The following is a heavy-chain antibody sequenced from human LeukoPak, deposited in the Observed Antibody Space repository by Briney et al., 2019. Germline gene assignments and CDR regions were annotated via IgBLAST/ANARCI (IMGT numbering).Heavy chain of an antibody. D-gene: IGHD3-10*01. CDR3: ARNSGHRLMGITNYFDY. CDR2: IIPIFGTA. CDR1: GGTFSSYA. Sequence: PAASVKVSCKASGGTFSSYAISWVRQAPGRGLEWMGGIIPIFGTANYAQKLQGRVTMTTDTSTSTAYMELRSLRSDDTAMYYCARNSGHRLMGITNYFDYWGQGTLVTVSS. J-gene: IGHJ4*02. V-gene: IGHV1-69*05.